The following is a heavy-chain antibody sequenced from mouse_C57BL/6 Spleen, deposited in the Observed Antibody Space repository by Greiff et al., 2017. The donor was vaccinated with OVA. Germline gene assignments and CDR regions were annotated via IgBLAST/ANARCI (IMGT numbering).Heavy chain of an antibody. V-gene: IGHV5-17*01. D-gene: IGHD1-1*01. CDR1: GFTFSDYG. CDR2: ISSGSSTI. CDR3: ARSTVVAHWYFDV. J-gene: IGHJ1*03. Sequence: DVQLVESGGGLVKPGGSLKLSCAASGFTFSDYGMHWVRQAPEKELEWVAYISSGSSTIYYADTVKGRFTISRDNAKNTLFLQMTSLRSEDTAMYYCARSTVVAHWYFDVWGTGTTVTVSS.